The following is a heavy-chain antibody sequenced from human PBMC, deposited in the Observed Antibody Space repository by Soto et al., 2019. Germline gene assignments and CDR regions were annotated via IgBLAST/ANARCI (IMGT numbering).Heavy chain of an antibody. J-gene: IGHJ4*02. CDR2: LYYSGST. Sequence: PSETLSLTCTLSGGSISSSSYYWGWIRQPPGKGLEWIGSLYYSGSTYYNPSLNRRVTISVAASTNHFSLKLSSLTAADTAVYYCATSQGSSYSRFFDYWGQGTLVTVSS. CDR1: GGSISSSSYY. V-gene: IGHV4-39*02. D-gene: IGHD6-6*01. CDR3: ATSQGSSYSRFFDY.